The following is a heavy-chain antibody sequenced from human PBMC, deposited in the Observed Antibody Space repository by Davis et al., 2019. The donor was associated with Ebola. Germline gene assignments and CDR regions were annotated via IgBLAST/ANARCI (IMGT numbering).Heavy chain of an antibody. V-gene: IGHV3-7*01. J-gene: IGHJ4*02. CDR2: IKEDGTER. CDR1: GLTVNSYW. CDR3: ARDVY. Sequence: GGSLRLPCAASGLTVNSYWMRWVRRPPGKGLEWVANIKEDGTERDYGHSVKGRFTISRDDATNSVYLQMNNLRAEDTAVYYCARDVYWGQGILVTVSS.